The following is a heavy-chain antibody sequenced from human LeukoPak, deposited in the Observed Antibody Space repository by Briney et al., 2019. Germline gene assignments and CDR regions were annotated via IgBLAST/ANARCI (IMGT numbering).Heavy chain of an antibody. CDR2: ISGNGGST. CDR3: VRDGVDYSFEY. D-gene: IGHD4-11*01. Sequence: GGSLRLSCAASGFTFDGYAMHWVRQAPGKGLEWVSRISGNGGSTYYADSVKGRFTISRDNSKNSLYLQMNSLRADDTAVYYCVRDGVDYSFEYWGQGTLVTVSS. V-gene: IGHV3-43*02. J-gene: IGHJ4*02. CDR1: GFTFDGYA.